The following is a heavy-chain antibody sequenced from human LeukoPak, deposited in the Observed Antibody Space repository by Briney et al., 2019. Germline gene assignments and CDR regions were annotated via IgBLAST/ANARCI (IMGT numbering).Heavy chain of an antibody. J-gene: IGHJ5*02. D-gene: IGHD3-10*01. CDR2: IYYSGST. Sequence: SETLSLTCTVSGGSISSSSYYWGWIRQPPGKGLEWIGSIYYSGSTYYNPSLKSRVTISVDTSKNQFSLKLSSVTAADTAVYYCARGKVGVTMVRGVSSWFDPWGQGTLVTVSS. CDR3: ARGKVGVTMVRGVSSWFDP. CDR1: GGSISSSSYY. V-gene: IGHV4-39*07.